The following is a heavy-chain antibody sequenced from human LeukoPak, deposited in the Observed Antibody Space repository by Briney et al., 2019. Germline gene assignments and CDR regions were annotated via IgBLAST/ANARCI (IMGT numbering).Heavy chain of an antibody. D-gene: IGHD1-1*01. CDR3: VREGNWAY. V-gene: IGHV3-53*05. J-gene: IGHJ4*02. CDR2: LYNRGNS. CDR1: GFTVSDNY. Sequence: GGSLRLSCEVSGFTVSDNYMSWVRQAPGKGLEWVSVLYNRGNSFYAGSVKGRFSTSRDNSKNTLFLQMNSLRTEDTAIYYCVREGNWAYWGLGTLVTVSS.